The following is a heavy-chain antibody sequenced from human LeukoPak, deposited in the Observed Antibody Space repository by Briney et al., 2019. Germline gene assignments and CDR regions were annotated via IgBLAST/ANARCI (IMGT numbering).Heavy chain of an antibody. CDR3: ARDFGSPAVYYMDV. D-gene: IGHD3-10*01. J-gene: IGHJ6*03. Sequence: PGGSLRLSCAASGFTFSGYALHGVRQAPGKGLEWVAVISDDGGDTHNADSVKGRLTISRDNSKDTLFLQMNSLRVEDTAVYYCARDFGSPAVYYMDVWGKGTTVTVSS. CDR2: ISDDGGDT. CDR1: GFTFSGYA. V-gene: IGHV3-30*04.